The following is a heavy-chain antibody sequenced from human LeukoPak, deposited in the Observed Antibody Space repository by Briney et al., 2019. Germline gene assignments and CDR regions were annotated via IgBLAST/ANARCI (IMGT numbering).Heavy chain of an antibody. J-gene: IGHJ3*02. Sequence: GGSLRLSCAASGFTLSSYAMHWVRQAPGKGLEWVAVISYDGSNKYYADSVKGRFTISRDNSKNTLYLQMNSLRAEDTAVYYCARGVRFLEWSADAFDIWGQGAMVTVSS. CDR2: ISYDGSNK. D-gene: IGHD3-3*01. CDR3: ARGVRFLEWSADAFDI. V-gene: IGHV3-30-3*01. CDR1: GFTLSSYA.